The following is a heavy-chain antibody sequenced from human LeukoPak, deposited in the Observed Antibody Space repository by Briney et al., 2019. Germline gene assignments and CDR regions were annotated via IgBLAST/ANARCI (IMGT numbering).Heavy chain of an antibody. CDR2: INQDGGEK. CDR3: ATGRSCTTCYLPDY. CDR1: GFTFGSYW. J-gene: IGHJ4*02. V-gene: IGHV3-7*01. Sequence: PGGSLRLSCAASGFTFGSYWMSWVRQAPGKGLEWVANINQDGGEKYYVDSVKGRFTISRDNAKNSLYLQMNSLRAEDTAVYHCATGRSCTTCYLPDYWGQGTLVTVSS. D-gene: IGHD2-2*01.